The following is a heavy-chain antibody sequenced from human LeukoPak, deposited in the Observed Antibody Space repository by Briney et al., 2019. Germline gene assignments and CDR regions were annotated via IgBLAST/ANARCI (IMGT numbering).Heavy chain of an antibody. CDR3: AREAYSGYDYNWFDP. D-gene: IGHD5-12*01. Sequence: PSETLSVTCSVSGGSISSYYWSWIRQPPGKGLEWIGYIYYSGSTNYNPSLKSRVTVSVDTSKNQFSLKLSSVTAADTAVYYCAREAYSGYDYNWFDPWGQGTLVTVSS. J-gene: IGHJ5*02. CDR2: IYYSGST. V-gene: IGHV4-59*01. CDR1: GGSISSYY.